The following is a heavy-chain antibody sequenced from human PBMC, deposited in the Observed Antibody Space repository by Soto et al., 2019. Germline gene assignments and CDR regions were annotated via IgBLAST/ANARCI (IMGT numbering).Heavy chain of an antibody. CDR2: ISTYDDNT. J-gene: IGHJ5*02. CDR3: ARKSSSSSWFDP. V-gene: IGHV1-18*01. D-gene: IGHD6-6*01. CDR1: GYTFFTYG. Sequence: QVQLVQSGAEVKKPGASVKVSCKASGYTFFTYGITWVRQAPGQGLEWMGWISTYDDNTDYAQKLQGRVTMTTDTSTRTAYMELRSLRSDDTAVYYCARKSSSSSWFDPWGQGTLVTVSS.